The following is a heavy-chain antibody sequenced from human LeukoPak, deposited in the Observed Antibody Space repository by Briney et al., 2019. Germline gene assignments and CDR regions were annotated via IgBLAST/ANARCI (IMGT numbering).Heavy chain of an antibody. CDR3: ARERDYGSRFDP. J-gene: IGHJ5*02. Sequence: ASVKVSCKASGHTFTSYAMHWVRQAPGQRLKWMGWINAGNGNTKYSQKFQGRVTITRDTSASTAYMELSSLRSEDTAVYYCARERDYGSRFDPWGQGTLVTVSS. CDR1: GHTFTSYA. CDR2: INAGNGNT. D-gene: IGHD3-10*01. V-gene: IGHV1-3*01.